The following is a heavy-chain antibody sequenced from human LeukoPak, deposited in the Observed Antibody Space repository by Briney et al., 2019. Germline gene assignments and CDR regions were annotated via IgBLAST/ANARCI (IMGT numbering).Heavy chain of an antibody. J-gene: IGHJ3*02. Sequence: GGSLRLSCAASGFTFSSFEMNWVRQAPGKGLEWLSHISTSGSTKYYADSVKGRFTISRDNAKNSLYLQKNSLRAEDTAIYYCARRYVYGTLHAFDIWGQGTMVTVSS. CDR3: ARRYVYGTLHAFDI. CDR1: GFTFSSFE. V-gene: IGHV3-48*03. D-gene: IGHD2/OR15-2a*01. CDR2: ISTSGSTK.